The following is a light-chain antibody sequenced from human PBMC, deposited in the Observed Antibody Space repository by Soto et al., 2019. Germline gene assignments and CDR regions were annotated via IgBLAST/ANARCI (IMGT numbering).Light chain of an antibody. V-gene: IGKV3D-11*01. Sequence: VLTQSPDTLSLSPGERATLSCRASQDVGKFLVWYHQKPGLAPSLVIYEASKRATDNPDRFSGSGAGTAFTLTINRLEPEDVGFYYCQQRNSWPLTFGGGTKVELK. J-gene: IGKJ4*01. CDR3: QQRNSWPLT. CDR1: QDVGKF. CDR2: EAS.